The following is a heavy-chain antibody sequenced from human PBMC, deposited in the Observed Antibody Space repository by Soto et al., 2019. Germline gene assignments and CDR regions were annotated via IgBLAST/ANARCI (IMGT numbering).Heavy chain of an antibody. CDR2: ISWNSGTI. V-gene: IGHV3-9*01. CDR3: AKAPGDIAARRHHGYNYGMDV. CDR1: GFTFDEYA. D-gene: IGHD6-6*01. J-gene: IGHJ6*02. Sequence: EVQLVESGGGLVQRGRSLRLSCAASGFTFDEYAMHWVRQAPGKGLEWVSGISWNSGTIGYADSVKGRFSISRDNAKNSLYLQMNSLRVEDTALYYCAKAPGDIAARRHHGYNYGMDVSGQGTTVNVSS.